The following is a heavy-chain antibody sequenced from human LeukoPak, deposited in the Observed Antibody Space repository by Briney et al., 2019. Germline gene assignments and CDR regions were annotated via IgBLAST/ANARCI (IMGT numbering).Heavy chain of an antibody. D-gene: IGHD4-17*01. J-gene: IGHJ4*02. Sequence: GASVKVSSKASGYTFTANYMHWVRLAPGQGLEWMGWINPNSGATKYTPKFQDRVAMTRDTSISTAYLELSRLRSDDTAVYYCTSNGPDGDYSYWGQGTLVTVSS. CDR1: GYTFTANY. CDR3: TSNGPDGDYSY. V-gene: IGHV1-2*02. CDR2: INPNSGAT.